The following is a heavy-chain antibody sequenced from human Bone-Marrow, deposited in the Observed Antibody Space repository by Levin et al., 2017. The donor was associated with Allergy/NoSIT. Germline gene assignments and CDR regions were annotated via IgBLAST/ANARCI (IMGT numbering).Heavy chain of an antibody. CDR2: ISSSSSTI. CDR3: ARDRLAYCGGDCSVQTDY. J-gene: IGHJ4*02. CDR1: GFTFSSYS. Sequence: GESLKISCAASGFTFSSYSMNWVRQAPGKGLEWVSYISSSSSTIYYADSVKGRFTISRDNAKNSLYLQMNSLRDEDTAVYYCARDRLAYCGGDCSVQTDYWGQGTLVTVSS. D-gene: IGHD2-21*02. V-gene: IGHV3-48*02.